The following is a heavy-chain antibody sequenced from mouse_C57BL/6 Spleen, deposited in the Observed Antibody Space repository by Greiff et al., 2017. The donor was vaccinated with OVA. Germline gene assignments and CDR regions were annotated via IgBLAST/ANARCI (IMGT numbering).Heavy chain of an antibody. D-gene: IGHD1-1*01. CDR2: IYPRDGST. CDR1: GYTFTSYD. V-gene: IGHV1-85*01. Sequence: VKLMEPGPELVKPGASVKLSCKASGYTFTSYDINWVKQRPGQGLEWIGWIYPRDGSTKYNEKFKGKATLTVDTSSSTAYMELHSLTSEDSAVYFCAREDYYGNDWYFDVWGTGTTVTVSS. J-gene: IGHJ1*03. CDR3: AREDYYGNDWYFDV.